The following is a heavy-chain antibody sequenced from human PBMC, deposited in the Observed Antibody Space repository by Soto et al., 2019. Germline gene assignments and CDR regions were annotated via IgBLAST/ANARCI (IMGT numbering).Heavy chain of an antibody. J-gene: IGHJ4*02. CDR1: GFTFSDYY. D-gene: IGHD6-19*01. Sequence: QVQLVESGGGLVKPGGSLRLSCAASGFTFSDYYMSWIRQAPGKGLEWVSYISSSGSSIYYATSVKGRFTISRDNAKKSLNLQMDSLRAEDTAVYYCARVRSSGWVYFDCWGQGTLVTVSS. CDR2: ISSSGSSI. V-gene: IGHV3-11*01. CDR3: ARVRSSGWVYFDC.